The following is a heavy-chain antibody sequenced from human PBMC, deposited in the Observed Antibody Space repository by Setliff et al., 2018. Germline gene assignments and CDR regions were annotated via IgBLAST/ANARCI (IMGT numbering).Heavy chain of an antibody. CDR3: ARGYSGYDNPWTDYYGMDV. CDR2: IIPIFGTA. V-gene: IGHV1-69*05. J-gene: IGHJ6*02. CDR1: GGTFSSYA. D-gene: IGHD5-12*01. Sequence: SVKVSCKASGGTFSSYAISWVRQAPGQGLEWMGGIIPIFGTANYAQKFQGRVTITTGESTSTAYMELSSLRSEDTAVYYCARGYSGYDNPWTDYYGMDVWGQGTTVTVSS.